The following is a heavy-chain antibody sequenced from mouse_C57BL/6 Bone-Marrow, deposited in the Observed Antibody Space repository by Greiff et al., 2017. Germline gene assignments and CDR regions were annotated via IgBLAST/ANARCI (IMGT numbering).Heavy chain of an antibody. V-gene: IGHV5-9-1*02. CDR2: ISSGGDYI. CDR3: TNHYYGSSYWYFDV. CDR1: GFTFSSYA. D-gene: IGHD1-1*01. J-gene: IGHJ1*03. Sequence: EVQRVESGEGLVKPGGSLKLSCAASGFTFSSYAMSWVRQTPEKRLEWVAYISSGGDYIYYADTVKGRFTISRDNARNTLYLQMSSLKSEDTAMYYCTNHYYGSSYWYFDVWGTGTTVTVSS.